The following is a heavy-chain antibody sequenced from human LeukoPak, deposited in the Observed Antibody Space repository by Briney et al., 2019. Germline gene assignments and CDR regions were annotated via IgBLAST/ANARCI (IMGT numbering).Heavy chain of an antibody. V-gene: IGHV5-51*01. CDR3: ARRNWNSGYYLDL. J-gene: IGHJ4*02. CDR2: IYPADSDT. Sequence: GESLKIPFEASGYNFIHYWIGWVRQVPGKGLEWMGIIYPADSDTKYSPSFYGQVTISADKSISTAYLQLVNLKPSDTAIYYCARRNWNSGYYLDLWGQGTPVTVSS. CDR1: GYNFIHYW. D-gene: IGHD1-1*01.